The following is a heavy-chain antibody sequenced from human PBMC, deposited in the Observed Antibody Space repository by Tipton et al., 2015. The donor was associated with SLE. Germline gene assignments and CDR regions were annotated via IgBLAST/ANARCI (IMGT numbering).Heavy chain of an antibody. D-gene: IGHD6-6*01. V-gene: IGHV4-34*01. Sequence: TLSLTCAVYGGSFSGYYCSWIRQPPGKGLEWIGEINHSGSTNYNPSLKSRITISVDPSKNQFSLKLSSVTTADTAVYYCARKSLVEDLWGQGTLVTVSS. CDR2: INHSGST. J-gene: IGHJ4*02. CDR1: GGSFSGYY. CDR3: ARKSLVEDL.